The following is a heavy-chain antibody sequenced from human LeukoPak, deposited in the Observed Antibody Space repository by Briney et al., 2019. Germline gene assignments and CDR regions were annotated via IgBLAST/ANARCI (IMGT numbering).Heavy chain of an antibody. CDR3: ARGVTSEGNAFDI. Sequence: GGSLRLSCAASGFTFSSYSMNWVRQAPGKGLEWVSSISSSSSYIYYADSVKGRFTISRDNAKNSLYLQMNSLRAEDTAVYYCARGVTSEGNAFDIWGQGTMVTVSS. CDR1: GFTFSSYS. J-gene: IGHJ3*02. CDR2: ISSSSSYI. V-gene: IGHV3-21*01. D-gene: IGHD3-16*01.